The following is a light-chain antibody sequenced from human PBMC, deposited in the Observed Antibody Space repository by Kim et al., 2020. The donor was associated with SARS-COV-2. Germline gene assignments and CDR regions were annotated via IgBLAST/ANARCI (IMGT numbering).Light chain of an antibody. CDR1: SSDVGGYNY. CDR3: SSYTSSSTFAV. CDR2: DVS. V-gene: IGLV2-14*01. Sequence: QSALTQPASVSGSPGQSITISCTGTSSDVGGYNYVSWYQQHPGKAPKLMIYDVSKRPSGVSNRFSGSKSGNTASLTISGLQAEDEAYYYCSSYTSSSTFAVFGTGTKVTVL. J-gene: IGLJ1*01.